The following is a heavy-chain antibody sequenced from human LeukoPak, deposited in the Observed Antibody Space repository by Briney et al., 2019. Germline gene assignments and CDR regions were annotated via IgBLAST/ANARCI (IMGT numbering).Heavy chain of an antibody. CDR1: GDSISSGGYY. CDR2: IYYSGST. V-gene: IGHV4-31*03. J-gene: IGHJ6*02. CDR3: ARDQFRHGMDV. Sequence: PSETLSLTCTVSGDSISSGGYYWSWIRQHPGKGLEWIGYIYYSGSTYYNPSLKSRVTISVGTSKNQFSLKLSSVTAADTAVYYCARDQFRHGMDVWGQGTTVTVSS.